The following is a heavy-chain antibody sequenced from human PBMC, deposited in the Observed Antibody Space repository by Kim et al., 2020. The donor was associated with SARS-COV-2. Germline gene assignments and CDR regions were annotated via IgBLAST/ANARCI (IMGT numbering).Heavy chain of an antibody. V-gene: IGHV4-4*02. CDR2: IYHSGST. Sequence: SETLSLTCAVSGGSISSSNWWSWVRQPPGKGLEWIGEIYHSGSTNYNPSLKSRVTISVDKSKNQFSLKLSSVTAADTAVYYCARDLVCTNGVCFNYYYYGMDVWGQGTTVTVSS. CDR3: ARDLVCTNGVCFNYYYYGMDV. D-gene: IGHD2-8*01. J-gene: IGHJ6*02. CDR1: GGSISSSNW.